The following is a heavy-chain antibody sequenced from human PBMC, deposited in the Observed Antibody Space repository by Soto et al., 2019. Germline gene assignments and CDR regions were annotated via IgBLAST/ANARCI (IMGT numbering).Heavy chain of an antibody. CDR1: GGSISGYY. CDR3: AREGDSGAHFDY. CDR2: IFYSGST. D-gene: IGHD4-17*01. J-gene: IGHJ4*02. Sequence: QVQLQESGSGLVKPSETLSLTCTVSGGSISGYYWSWIRQPPGKGLEWIGYIFYSGSTNYSPSLKSRLTISVDTSKNHFSLKLSSVTAADTAMYYCAREGDSGAHFDYWGQGTLVTVSS. V-gene: IGHV4-59*01.